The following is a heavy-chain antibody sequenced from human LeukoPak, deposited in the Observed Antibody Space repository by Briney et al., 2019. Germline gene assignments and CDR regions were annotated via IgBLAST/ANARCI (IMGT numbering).Heavy chain of an antibody. CDR1: GGSISSSSYS. Sequence: SETLSLTCTVSGGSISSSSYSWGWIRQPPGKGLEWIGYIYYSGSTNYNPSLKSRVTISVDTSKNQFSLKLSSVTAADTAVYYCARLTVTGGDWFDPWGQGTLVTVSS. CDR2: IYYSGST. J-gene: IGHJ5*02. D-gene: IGHD4-17*01. CDR3: ARLTVTGGDWFDP. V-gene: IGHV4-61*05.